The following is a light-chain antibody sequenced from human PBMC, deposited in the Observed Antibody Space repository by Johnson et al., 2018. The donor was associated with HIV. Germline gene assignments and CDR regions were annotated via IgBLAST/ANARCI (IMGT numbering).Light chain of an antibody. Sequence: QSVLTQPPSVSAAPGQKVTISCSGSSSNIGNNYVSWYQQLPGTAPKLLIYDNNKRPSGIPDRFSGSKSGTSATLGITGLQTGDEADYYCGTWDSSLSALYVFGTDQGHRP. CDR3: GTWDSSLSALYV. CDR1: SSNIGNNY. J-gene: IGLJ1*01. CDR2: DNN. V-gene: IGLV1-51*01.